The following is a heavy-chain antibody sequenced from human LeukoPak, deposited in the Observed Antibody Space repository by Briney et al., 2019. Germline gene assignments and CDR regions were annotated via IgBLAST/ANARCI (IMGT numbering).Heavy chain of an antibody. Sequence: PGGSLRLSCAASGFTFSSYGMHWVRQAPGKGLEWVAVISYDGSNKYYADSVKGRFTISRDNSKNTLYLQMNSLRAEDTAVYYCAKGTTLDSSSWGRENPIDYWGQGTLVTVSS. CDR1: GFTFSSYG. CDR3: AKGTTLDSSSWGRENPIDY. CDR2: ISYDGSNK. D-gene: IGHD6-13*01. V-gene: IGHV3-30*18. J-gene: IGHJ4*02.